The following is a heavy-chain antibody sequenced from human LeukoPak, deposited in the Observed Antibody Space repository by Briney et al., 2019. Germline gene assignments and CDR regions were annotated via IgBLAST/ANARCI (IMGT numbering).Heavy chain of an antibody. D-gene: IGHD2-21*01. J-gene: IGHJ4*02. CDR3: ARERVIAAAGDGFDS. Sequence: GGSRRLSCAASGFTFSDYSMNWVSQAPGKGLEWVSYISSSSTTIFYADSVKGRFTISRDNAKNSLFLQMNGLRDEDTALYYCARERVIAAAGDGFDSWGQGTLVTVSS. CDR1: GFTFSDYS. V-gene: IGHV3-48*02. CDR2: ISSSSTTI.